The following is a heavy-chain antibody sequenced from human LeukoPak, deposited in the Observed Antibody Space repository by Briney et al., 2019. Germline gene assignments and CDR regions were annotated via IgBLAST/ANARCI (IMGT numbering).Heavy chain of an antibody. CDR3: ARDMSFSTSDRYGELDN. CDR1: GFIFDNFW. V-gene: IGHV3-7*05. J-gene: IGHJ4*02. D-gene: IGHD6-19*01. Sequence: PGGSLRLSCAASGFIFDNFWMSWVRQAPGKGLEWVANIKQDGSEIYYVDSVKGRFTISRDNAKKLLYLQMNSLRAEDTALYYCARDMSFSTSDRYGELDNWGQGTLVTVSS. CDR2: IKQDGSEI.